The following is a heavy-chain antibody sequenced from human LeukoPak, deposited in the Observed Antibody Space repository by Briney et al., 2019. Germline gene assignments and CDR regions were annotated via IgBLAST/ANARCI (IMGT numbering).Heavy chain of an antibody. CDR3: VRIRDSGAYYFYYGMDV. CDR1: GFIFSNYS. CDR2: ISRTSSTI. J-gene: IGHJ6*02. Sequence: GGSLRLSCVVSGFIFSNYSMNWVRQAPGKGLEWLSYISRTSSTILYADSVKGRFTISRDQAKNSVFLQMNSLRDEDTAVYYCVRIRDSGAYYFYYGMDVWGQGTTVTVSS. V-gene: IGHV3-48*02. D-gene: IGHD1-26*01.